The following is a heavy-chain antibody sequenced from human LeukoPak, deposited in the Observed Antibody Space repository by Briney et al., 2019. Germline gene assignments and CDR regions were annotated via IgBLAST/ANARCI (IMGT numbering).Heavy chain of an antibody. V-gene: IGHV4-38-2*02. J-gene: IGHJ3*02. CDR1: GYSISSGYY. Sequence: SETLSLTCTVSGYSISSGYYWGWIRQPPGKGLEWIGSGYHSGSTYYNPSLKTRVTISVDTSKNQFSLKLSSVTAADTAVYYCARVGPAAHDGFDIWGQGTMVTVSS. CDR2: GYHSGST. CDR3: ARVGPAAHDGFDI. D-gene: IGHD2-2*01.